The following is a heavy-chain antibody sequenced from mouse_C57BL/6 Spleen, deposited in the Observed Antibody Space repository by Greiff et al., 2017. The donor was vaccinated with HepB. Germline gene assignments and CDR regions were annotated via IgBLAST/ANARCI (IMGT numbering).Heavy chain of an antibody. CDR2: ISYDGSN. Sequence: DVQLVESGPGLVKPSQSLSLTCSVTGYSITSGYYWNWIRQFPGNKLEWMGYISYDGSNNYNPSLKNRISITRDTSKNQFFLKLNSVTTEDTATYYCARDSNGSSAYWGQGTLVTVSA. D-gene: IGHD1-1*01. J-gene: IGHJ3*01. V-gene: IGHV3-6*01. CDR1: GYSITSGYY. CDR3: ARDSNGSSAY.